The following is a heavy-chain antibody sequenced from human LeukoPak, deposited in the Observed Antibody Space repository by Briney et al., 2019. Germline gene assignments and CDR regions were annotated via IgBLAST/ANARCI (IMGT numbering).Heavy chain of an antibody. CDR1: GFTFRRYA. V-gene: IGHV3-23*01. Sequence: GGSLRLSCAASGFTFRRYAMNWVRQAPGKGREGISAISGSDNNTYYADSVKGRFTISRGNSTNTLYLQMNSLRAEDTAMYYCAKTTSVYGSGDDYSDATNWFDPWGQGTLVTVSS. CDR2: ISGSDNNT. D-gene: IGHD3-10*01. J-gene: IGHJ5*02. CDR3: AKTTSVYGSGDDYSDATNWFDP.